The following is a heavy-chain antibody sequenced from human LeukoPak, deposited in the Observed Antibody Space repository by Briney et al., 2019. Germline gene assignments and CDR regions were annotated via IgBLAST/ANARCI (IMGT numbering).Heavy chain of an antibody. Sequence: SVKVSCKASGGTFSSYAISWVRQAPGQGLEWMGGIIPIFGTANYAQKFQGRVTITADESTSTAYMELSSLTCEDTAVYYCARGIYGGNSPLVDLWGQGTLVTVSS. CDR3: ARGIYGGNSPLVDL. D-gene: IGHD6-13*01. CDR1: GGTFSSYA. J-gene: IGHJ5*02. CDR2: IIPIFGTA. V-gene: IGHV1-69*13.